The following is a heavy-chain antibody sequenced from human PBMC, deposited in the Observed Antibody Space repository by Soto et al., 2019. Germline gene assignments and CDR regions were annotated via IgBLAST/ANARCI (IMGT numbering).Heavy chain of an antibody. J-gene: IGHJ6*02. CDR1: GGTFSSYA. Sequence: SVKVSCKASGGTFSSYAISWVRQAPGQGLEWMGGIIPIFGTANYAQKFQGRVTITADESTSTAYMELSSLRAEDTGVYFCARDSDQDIVVVPEAFLRDYFHNEMDVWGQGTTVTVSS. CDR2: IIPIFGTA. CDR3: ARDSDQDIVVVPEAFLRDYFHNEMDV. V-gene: IGHV1-69*13. D-gene: IGHD2-21*01.